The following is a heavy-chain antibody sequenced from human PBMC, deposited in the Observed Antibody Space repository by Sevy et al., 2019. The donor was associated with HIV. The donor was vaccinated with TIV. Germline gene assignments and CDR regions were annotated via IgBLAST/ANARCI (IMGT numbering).Heavy chain of an antibody. D-gene: IGHD3-22*01. CDR1: GYSFTSQW. J-gene: IGHJ3*01. CDR3: ARHRSSGYYDDAFDL. CDR2: IYPDESDI. V-gene: IGHV5-51*01. Sequence: GESLKIPCKGSGYSFTSQWIGWVLQMPGKGLEWMGIIYPDESDIRYSPSFQGQVTISADKSISTAYLQWSSLKASDTAMYYCARHRSSGYYDDAFDLWGQGTMVTVSS.